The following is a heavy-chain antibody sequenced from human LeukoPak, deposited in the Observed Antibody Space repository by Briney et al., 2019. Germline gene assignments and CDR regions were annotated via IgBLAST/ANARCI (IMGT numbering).Heavy chain of an antibody. D-gene: IGHD3-10*01. V-gene: IGHV4-59*08. CDR2: SYYSGST. CDR1: GGSLNSYY. CDR3: VRHGESGRHHSYFDY. Sequence: PSETLSLTCTVSGGSLNSYYWGWIRQATGKGLEWIGYSYYSGSTNYNSSLKSRVTISVDTSKNQFSLTVSSVTARDTAIYYCVRHGESGRHHSYFDYWGQGALVTVSS. J-gene: IGHJ4*02.